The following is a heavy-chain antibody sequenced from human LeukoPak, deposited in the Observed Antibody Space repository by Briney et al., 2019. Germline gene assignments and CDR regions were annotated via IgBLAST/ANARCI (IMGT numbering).Heavy chain of an antibody. Sequence: QAGGSLRLSCAASGFTFDDYGMSWVRQAPGKGLEGVSGINWNGRSTAYADSFKGRFTISRENAKNSMYLQMNSLRAEDTAFYYCARGGITIFGGIIYQDYWGQGTLVTVSS. D-gene: IGHD3-3*01. V-gene: IGHV3-20*04. J-gene: IGHJ4*02. CDR2: INWNGRST. CDR3: ARGGITIFGGIIYQDY. CDR1: GFTFDDYG.